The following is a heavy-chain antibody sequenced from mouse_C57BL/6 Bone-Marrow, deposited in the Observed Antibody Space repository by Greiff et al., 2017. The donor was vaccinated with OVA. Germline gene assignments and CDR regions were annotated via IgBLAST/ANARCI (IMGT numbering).Heavy chain of an antibody. CDR3: TRDRGNPWFAY. J-gene: IGHJ3*01. Sequence: EVQRVESGEGLVKPGGSLKLSCAASGFTFSSYAMSWVRQTPEKRLEWVAYISSGGDYIYYADTVKGRFTISRDNARNTLYLQMSSLKSEDTAMYYCTRDRGNPWFAYWGQGTLVTVSA. D-gene: IGHD2-1*01. CDR2: ISSGGDYI. CDR1: GFTFSSYA. V-gene: IGHV5-9-1*02.